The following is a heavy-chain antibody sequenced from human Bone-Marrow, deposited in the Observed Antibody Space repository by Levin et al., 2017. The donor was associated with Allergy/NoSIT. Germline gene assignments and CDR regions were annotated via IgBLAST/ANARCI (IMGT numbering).Heavy chain of an antibody. CDR1: GLTVTSHC. J-gene: IGHJ4*02. V-gene: IGHV3-53*01. D-gene: IGHD5-12*01. Sequence: GGSLRLSCAASGLTVTSHCMSWVRQAPGKGLEWVSFIYRDGTTFYADSVKGRLTISRDSSKNTWYLQMNSLSVEDTAVYYCASRPSDYDSFVFDYWAQGTLVTVSS. CDR3: ASRPSDYDSFVFDY. CDR2: IYRDGTT.